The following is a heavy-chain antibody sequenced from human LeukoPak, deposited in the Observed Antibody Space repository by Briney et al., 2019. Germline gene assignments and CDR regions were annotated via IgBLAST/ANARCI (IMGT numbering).Heavy chain of an antibody. CDR1: GFTLNSYA. CDR3: AKDISCSSTSCYAPDY. J-gene: IGHJ4*02. CDR2: IKGSGGST. V-gene: IGHV3-23*01. D-gene: IGHD2-2*01. Sequence: GVSLTLPCAASGFTLNSYAMLGVRHATGKARVCVSDIKGSGGSTYYAGSVKGRFNISRDNSKNTLYPQMNSLRAEDTAVYYCAKDISCSSTSCYAPDYWGQGTLVTVSS.